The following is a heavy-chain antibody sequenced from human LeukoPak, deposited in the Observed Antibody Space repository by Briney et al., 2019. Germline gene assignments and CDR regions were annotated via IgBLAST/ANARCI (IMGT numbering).Heavy chain of an antibody. V-gene: IGHV3-30-3*01. Sequence: GGSLRPSCAASGFTFSSFAMHWVRQAPGKGLGWVAVISYVGSDKDYADSVKGRFTISRDNSKNTLYLQMHSLRAEDTAVYYCARTDLGYCSRGSCSAFDIWGHGTMVTVSS. D-gene: IGHD2-15*01. CDR2: ISYVGSDK. CDR1: GFTFSSFA. CDR3: ARTDLGYCSRGSCSAFDI. J-gene: IGHJ3*02.